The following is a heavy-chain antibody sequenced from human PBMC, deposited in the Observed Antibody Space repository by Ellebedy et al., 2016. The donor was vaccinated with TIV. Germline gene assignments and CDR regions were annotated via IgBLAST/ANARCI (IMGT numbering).Heavy chain of an antibody. CDR2: INPNSGGT. D-gene: IGHD6-19*01. CDR1: GYTFTGYY. J-gene: IGHJ4*02. Sequence: ASVKVSXKASGYTFTGYYIHWARQAPGQGLEWMGWINPNSGGTNYTQKFQGWVTMTRETSISTAYMELRRLRSDDTAVYYCVTFRDSSGWYEDNWGQGTLVTVSS. V-gene: IGHV1-2*04. CDR3: VTFRDSSGWYEDN.